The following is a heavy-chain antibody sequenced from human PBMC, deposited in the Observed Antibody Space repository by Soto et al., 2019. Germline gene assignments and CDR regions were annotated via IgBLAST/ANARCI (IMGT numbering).Heavy chain of an antibody. V-gene: IGHV1-69*06. CDR3: ASRDDSEIRGYGMDV. D-gene: IGHD3-16*01. CDR1: GGTFSSYA. CDR2: IIPIFGTA. J-gene: IGHJ6*02. Sequence: SVKVSCKASGGTFSSYAISWMRQAPGQGLEWMGGIIPIFGTANYAQKFQGRVTITADKSTSTAYMELSSLRSEDTAVYYCASRDDSEIRGYGMDVWGQGTTVTVSS.